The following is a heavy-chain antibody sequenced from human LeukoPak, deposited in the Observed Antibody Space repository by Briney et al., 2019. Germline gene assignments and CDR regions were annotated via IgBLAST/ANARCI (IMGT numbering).Heavy chain of an antibody. CDR2: IYYSGST. J-gene: IGHJ6*03. V-gene: IGHV4-59*01. Sequence: SETLSLTCTVSGGSISSYYWSWIRQPPGKGLEWIGYIYYSGSTNYNPSLKSRVTISVDTSKNQFSLKLSSVTAADTAAYYCASRIAAAGKGNYYMDVWGKGTTVTVSS. CDR1: GGSISSYY. CDR3: ASRIAAAGKGNYYMDV. D-gene: IGHD6-13*01.